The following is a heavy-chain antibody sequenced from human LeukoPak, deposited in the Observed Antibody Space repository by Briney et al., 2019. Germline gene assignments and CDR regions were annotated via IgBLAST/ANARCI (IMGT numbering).Heavy chain of an antibody. CDR1: GYTFTSYG. CDR3: ARGGGSGWPGKYWYFDL. J-gene: IGHJ2*01. Sequence: GGPVKVSCKASGYTFTSYGISWVRQAPGQGLEWMGWISAYNGNTNYAQKLQGRVTMTTDTSTSTAYMELSSLRSEDTAVYYCARGGGSGWPGKYWYFDLWGRGTLVTVSS. CDR2: ISAYNGNT. V-gene: IGHV1-18*01. D-gene: IGHD6-19*01.